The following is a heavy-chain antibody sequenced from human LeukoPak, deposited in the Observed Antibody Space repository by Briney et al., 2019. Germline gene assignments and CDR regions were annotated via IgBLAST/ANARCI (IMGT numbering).Heavy chain of an antibody. CDR2: ISGSGGYT. J-gene: IGHJ4*02. Sequence: PGGSPRLSCAASGFSFSTYAMTWVRQAPGMGLESVSAISGSGGYTYYADSVKGRFTISRDNSKNTLYLQMSNLRAEDTAIYYCAKAEGKNPTGGRWLDWGQGTLVTVSS. CDR1: GFSFSTYA. V-gene: IGHV3-23*01. D-gene: IGHD6-19*01. CDR3: AKAEGKNPTGGRWLD.